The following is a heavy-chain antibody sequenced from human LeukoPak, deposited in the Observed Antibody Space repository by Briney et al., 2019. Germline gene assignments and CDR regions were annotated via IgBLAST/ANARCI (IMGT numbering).Heavy chain of an antibody. Sequence: ASVKVSCKASGYTFTGHYMHWVRQAPGQGLEWMGWINPNSGATNYAQKFQGRVTMTRDTSISAAYVEVSGLTSDGTAVYYCARRAVDYLDHWGQGTVVTVSS. V-gene: IGHV1-2*02. J-gene: IGHJ4*02. CDR3: ARRAVDYLDH. D-gene: IGHD2-2*01. CDR2: INPNSGAT. CDR1: GYTFTGHY.